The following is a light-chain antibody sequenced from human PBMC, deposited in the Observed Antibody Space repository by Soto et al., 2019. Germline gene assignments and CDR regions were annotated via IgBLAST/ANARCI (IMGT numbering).Light chain of an antibody. CDR2: DAS. CDR1: HDITSF. Sequence: TQSPSSLSASVGDRVTITCQASHDITSFLNWYQHKPGQAPRLLIYDASNRATGVPARFSGSGSGTDFTLTISSLEPEDFAVYYCQQRSYWLTFGGGTKVEIE. CDR3: QQRSYWLT. V-gene: IGKV3-11*01. J-gene: IGKJ4*01.